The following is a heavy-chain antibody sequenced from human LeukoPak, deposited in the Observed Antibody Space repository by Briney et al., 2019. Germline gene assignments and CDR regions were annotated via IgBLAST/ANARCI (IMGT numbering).Heavy chain of an antibody. CDR3: ARSGYSPYDAFDI. CDR2: IRYDGSNY. J-gene: IGHJ3*02. CDR1: GFTFSSYG. V-gene: IGHV3-30*02. D-gene: IGHD3-3*01. Sequence: PGGSLRLSCAASGFTFSSYGMHWVRQAPGKELEWVAFIRYDGSNYYYADSVKGRFTISRDNYKNTLYLQMNSLRAEDTAVYYCARSGYSPYDAFDIWGQGTMVTVSS.